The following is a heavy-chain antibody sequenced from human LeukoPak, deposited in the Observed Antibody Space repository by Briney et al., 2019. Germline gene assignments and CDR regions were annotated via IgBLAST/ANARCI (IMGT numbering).Heavy chain of an antibody. CDR3: ARDRGYSYADY. CDR1: GFTFSDYY. D-gene: IGHD5-18*01. V-gene: IGHV3-11*06. Sequence: PGGSLRLSCAASGFTFSDYYMSWIRQAPGKGLEWVSSISTSSGYTYSADSVRGRFTVSRDNAKNSLYLQMNSLRADDTAVYYCARDRGYSYADYWGQGTLVTVSS. CDR2: ISTSSGYT. J-gene: IGHJ4*02.